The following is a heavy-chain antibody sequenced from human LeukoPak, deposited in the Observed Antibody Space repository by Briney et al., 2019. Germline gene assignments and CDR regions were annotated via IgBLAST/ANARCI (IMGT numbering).Heavy chain of an antibody. J-gene: IGHJ5*02. V-gene: IGHV4-34*01. Sequence: SETLSLICAVYGGSFSGYYWSWIRRPPGKGLEWIGEINHSGSTNYNPSLKSRVTISVDTSKNQFSLKLSSVTAADTAVYYCARRDRRAEDNWFDPWGQGTLVTVSS. CDR1: GGSFSGYY. CDR3: ARRDRRAEDNWFDP. CDR2: INHSGST.